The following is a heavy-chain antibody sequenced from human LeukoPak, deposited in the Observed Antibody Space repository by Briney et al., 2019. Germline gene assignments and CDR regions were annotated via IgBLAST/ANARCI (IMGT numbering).Heavy chain of an antibody. CDR3: ARSAGLRYFDWLSKRVSYYYYMDV. D-gene: IGHD3-9*01. J-gene: IGHJ6*03. Sequence: SVKVSCKASGGTFSSYAISWVRQAPGQGLEWMGGIIPIFGTANYAQKFQGRVTITADESTSTAYMELSRLRSEDTAVYYCARSAGLRYFDWLSKRVSYYYYMDVWGKGTTVTISS. CDR1: GGTFSSYA. CDR2: IIPIFGTA. V-gene: IGHV1-69*13.